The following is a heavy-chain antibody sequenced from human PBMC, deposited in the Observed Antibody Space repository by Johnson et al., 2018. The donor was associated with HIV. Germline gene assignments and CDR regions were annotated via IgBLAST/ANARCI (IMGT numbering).Heavy chain of an antibody. CDR2: IYSGGST. CDR3: AKDQGGTYNLGAFDS. CDR1: GFTFSSHW. D-gene: IGHD1-14*01. J-gene: IGHJ3*01. V-gene: IGHV3-66*02. Sequence: VQLVESGGALVQPGGSLRLSCAASGFTFSSHWMHWVRQAPGKGLVWVSVIYSGGSTYYADSVKGRFTISRDNSKNTLHLQMNSLRPEDTALYYCAKDQGGTYNLGAFDSWGQGTMVTVSS.